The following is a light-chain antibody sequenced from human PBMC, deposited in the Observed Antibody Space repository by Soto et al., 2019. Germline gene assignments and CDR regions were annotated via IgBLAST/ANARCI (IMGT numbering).Light chain of an antibody. V-gene: IGLV2-11*01. CDR2: DVT. Sequence: QSALTQPRSVSGSPGQSVTISCTGTSTDVGAYKYVSWYQQWPGKAPRLMIYDVTERPSGVPDRFSGSKSGNTASLTISGLQAEDEGDYYCCSYAGTYTLFLFGGGTKLTVL. CDR3: CSYAGTYTLFL. J-gene: IGLJ2*01. CDR1: STDVGAYKY.